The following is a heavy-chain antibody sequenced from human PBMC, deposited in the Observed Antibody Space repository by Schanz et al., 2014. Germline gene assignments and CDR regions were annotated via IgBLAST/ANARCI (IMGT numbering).Heavy chain of an antibody. CDR3: VRVSFADPRLYRGMDRDIDY. J-gene: IGHJ4*02. CDR2: ISTSGTYM. CDR1: GFAFSSFA. V-gene: IGHV3-21*01. D-gene: IGHD5-18*01. Sequence: EVQLMESGGGLVKPGGSLRLSCVASGFAFSSFAMTWVRQAPGRGLEWVSSISTSGTYMYIADSLKGRLTISRDDAKKSMYLQMNNLSAEDTAVYYCVRVSFADPRLYRGMDRDIDYWGQGTLVTVSS.